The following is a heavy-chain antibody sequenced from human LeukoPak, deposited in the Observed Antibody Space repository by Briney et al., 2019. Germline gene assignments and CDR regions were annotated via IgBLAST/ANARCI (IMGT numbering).Heavy chain of an antibody. CDR2: IYPGDSDT. D-gene: IGHD2-2*01. CDR3: ARSLVVVAPAATRARYYYYGMDV. V-gene: IGHV5-51*01. CDR1: GYSFTSYW. J-gene: IGHJ6*02. Sequence: GESLKISCKGSGYSFTSYWIGWVRQMPGKGLEWMGIIYPGDSDTRYSPSFQGQVTISADKSISTAYLQWSSLKASDTAMYYCARSLVVVAPAATRARYYYYGMDVWGQGTTVTVSS.